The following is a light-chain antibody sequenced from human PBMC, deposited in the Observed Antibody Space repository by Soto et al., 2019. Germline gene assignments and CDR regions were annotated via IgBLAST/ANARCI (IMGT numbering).Light chain of an antibody. CDR1: RSDNGASNS. J-gene: IGLJ1*01. CDR2: EAT. CDR3: ISYKTDDTFV. V-gene: IGLV2-14*01. Sequence: QSVLTQPASVSGSPGQSITISCAGTRSDNGASNSVSWYQHLPGRSPTLIIYEATNRPSGVFERFSGSEAGDTASLTISGLQADDEAEYFCISYKTDDTFVFGSGTKLTVL.